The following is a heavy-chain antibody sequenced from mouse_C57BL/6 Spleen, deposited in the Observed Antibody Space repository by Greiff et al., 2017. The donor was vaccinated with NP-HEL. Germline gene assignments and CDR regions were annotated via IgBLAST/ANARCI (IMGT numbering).Heavy chain of an antibody. V-gene: IGHV1-82*01. CDR3: ARRGSGSSYAMDY. CDR1: GYAFSSSW. CDR2: IYPGDGDT. D-gene: IGHD1-1*01. Sequence: QVQLQQSGPELVKPGASVKISCKASGYAFSSSWMNWVKQRPGKGLEWIGRIYPGDGDTNYNGKFKGKATLTADKSSSTAYMHLSSLTSEDSAVYFCARRGSGSSYAMDYWGQGTSVTVSS. J-gene: IGHJ4*01.